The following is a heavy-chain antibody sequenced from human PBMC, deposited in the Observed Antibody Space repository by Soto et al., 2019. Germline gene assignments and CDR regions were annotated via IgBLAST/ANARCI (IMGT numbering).Heavy chain of an antibody. CDR3: AIIPPTTVDY. CDR1: GFTFSNYD. V-gene: IGHV3-30*03. D-gene: IGHD4-17*01. J-gene: IGHJ4*02. Sequence: QVQLVESGGGVVQPGRSLRLSCAASGFTFSNYDMHWVRQAPGKGLEWVAAISYDGSNRYYADSVKGRFTISRDISKNTLYLQMNSLRLEDTAMYYCAIIPPTTVDYWGQGTLVTVFS. CDR2: ISYDGSNR.